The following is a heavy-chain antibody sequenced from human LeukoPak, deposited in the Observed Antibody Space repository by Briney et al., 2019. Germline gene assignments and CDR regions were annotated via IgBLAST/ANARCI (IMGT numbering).Heavy chain of an antibody. J-gene: IGHJ4*02. CDR1: GFTFSSYW. Sequence: GGSLRLSCAASGFTFSSYWMSWVRQSPGKGLVWVSRISSDGGNTNYADSVKGRFTISRDNAKNTLYLQMNSLRAEDSAVYYCARSLVAGIPRGGYGYWGQGILITVSS. V-gene: IGHV3-74*01. D-gene: IGHD2-15*01. CDR2: ISSDGGNT. CDR3: ARSLVAGIPRGGYGY.